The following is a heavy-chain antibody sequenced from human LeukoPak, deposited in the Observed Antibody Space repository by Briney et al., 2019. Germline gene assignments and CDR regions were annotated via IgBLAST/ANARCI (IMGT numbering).Heavy chain of an antibody. CDR1: GGSISSSSYY. CDR2: IYYSGST. V-gene: IGHV4-39*01. D-gene: IGHD4-17*01. CDR3: AGVYYGDIYYYYMDV. J-gene: IGHJ6*03. Sequence: PSETLSLTCTVSGGSISSSSYYWGWIRQPPGKGLEWIGRIYYSGSTYYNPSLKSRVTISVDTSKNQFSLKLSSVTAADTAVYYCAGVYYGDIYYYYMDVWGKGTTVTISS.